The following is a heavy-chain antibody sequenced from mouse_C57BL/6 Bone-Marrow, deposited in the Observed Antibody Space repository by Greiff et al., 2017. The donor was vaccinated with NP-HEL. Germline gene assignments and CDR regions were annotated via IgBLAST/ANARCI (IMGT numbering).Heavy chain of an antibody. J-gene: IGHJ2*01. Sequence: LQQPGASVKLSCKASGYTFTSYWMHWVKQRPGQGLEWIGMIHPNSGSTNYNEKFKSKATLTVDKSSSTAYMQLSSLTSEDSAVYYCARGELTSDYWGQGTTLTVSS. V-gene: IGHV1-64*01. CDR1: GYTFTSYW. CDR3: ARGELTSDY. D-gene: IGHD1-1*01. CDR2: IHPNSGST.